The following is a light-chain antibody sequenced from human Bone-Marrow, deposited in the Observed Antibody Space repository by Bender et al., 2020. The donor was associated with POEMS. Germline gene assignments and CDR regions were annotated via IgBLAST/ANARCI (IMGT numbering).Light chain of an antibody. CDR3: CSYAGTIYHII. CDR2: DVT. J-gene: IGLJ2*01. V-gene: IGLV2-14*03. CDR1: STDVGGYDY. Sequence: QSALTQPASVSGSPGQSITISCTGTSTDVGGYDYVSWYQQHPGKVPKLLIYDVTYRPSGGSQRFSGSKSGNTASLTISGLQADDEADYYCCSYAGTIYHIIFGGGTKLTVL.